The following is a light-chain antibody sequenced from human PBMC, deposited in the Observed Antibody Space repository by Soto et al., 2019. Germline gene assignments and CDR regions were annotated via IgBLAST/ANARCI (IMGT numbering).Light chain of an antibody. CDR3: LQATQLRT. V-gene: IGKV2-24*01. CDR1: QSLLHSDGNTY. Sequence: DIVMTQSPLSLPVTLGQPASISCRSSQSLLHSDGNTYLSWLQQRPGQPPRVLIYKISQRISGVPDRFSGSGAGTYFTLKISRVEAEDVGVYYYLQATQLRTFGHGTKLEIK. CDR2: KIS. J-gene: IGKJ2*02.